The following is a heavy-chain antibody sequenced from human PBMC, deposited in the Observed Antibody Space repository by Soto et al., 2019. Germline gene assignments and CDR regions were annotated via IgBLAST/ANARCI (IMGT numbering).Heavy chain of an antibody. D-gene: IGHD6-19*01. J-gene: IGHJ4*02. Sequence: GGSLRLSCAASGFTFSSYGMHWVRQAPGKGLEWVAVIWYDGSNKYYADSVKGRFTISRDNSKNTLYLQMNSLRAEDTAVYYCASFQSIAVASTAVADYWGQGTLVTVSS. CDR1: GFTFSSYG. V-gene: IGHV3-33*01. CDR3: ASFQSIAVASTAVADY. CDR2: IWYDGSNK.